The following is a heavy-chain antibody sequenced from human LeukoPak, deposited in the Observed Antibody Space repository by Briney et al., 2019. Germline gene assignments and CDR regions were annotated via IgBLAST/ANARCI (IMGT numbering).Heavy chain of an antibody. CDR1: GGTFSSYA. D-gene: IGHD2-2*02. J-gene: IGHJ3*02. V-gene: IGHV1-69*13. Sequence: SVKVSCKASGGTFSSYAIHWVRQAPGQGLEWMGGIIRIFSTTNYAQKFQGRVTISADESTSTAYMELSSLRSEDTAVYYCARAGRRYCSSTSCYTGRVDAFDIWGQGTMVTVSS. CDR3: ARAGRRYCSSTSCYTGRVDAFDI. CDR2: IIRIFSTT.